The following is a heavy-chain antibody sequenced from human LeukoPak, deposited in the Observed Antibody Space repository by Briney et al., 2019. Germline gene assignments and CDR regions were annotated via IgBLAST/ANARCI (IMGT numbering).Heavy chain of an antibody. V-gene: IGHV4-59*01. CDR2: IYYSGSI. CDR1: GGSISSYY. CDR3: ARDDPYSSSWYGNSYYYMDV. D-gene: IGHD6-13*01. J-gene: IGHJ6*03. Sequence: SETLSLTCTVSGGSISSYYWSWIRQPPGKGLEWIGYIYYSGSINYNPSLKSRVTISVDTSKNQFSLKLSSVTAADTAVYYCARDDPYSSSWYGNSYYYMDVWGKGTTVTVSS.